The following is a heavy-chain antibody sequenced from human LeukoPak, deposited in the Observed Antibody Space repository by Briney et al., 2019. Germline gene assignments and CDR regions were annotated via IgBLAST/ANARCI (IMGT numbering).Heavy chain of an antibody. CDR2: ISNSGST. J-gene: IGHJ4*02. D-gene: IGHD1-1*01. CDR1: GGSISSSSHY. CDR3: ARDRGTWNDDGFDY. V-gene: IGHV4-39*07. Sequence: SETLSLTCTVSGGSISSSSHYWGWIRQPPGKGLEWIGSISNSGSTYYNPSLKSRVTISVDTSKNQFSLKLSSVTAADTAVYYCARDRGTWNDDGFDYWGQGTLVTVSS.